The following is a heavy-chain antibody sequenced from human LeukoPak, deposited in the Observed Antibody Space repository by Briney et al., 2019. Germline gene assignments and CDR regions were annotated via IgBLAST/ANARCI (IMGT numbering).Heavy chain of an antibody. D-gene: IGHD6-13*01. CDR2: ISSSSSYI. CDR1: GFTFSSYS. CDR3: ARSTAYSSSWTLDY. J-gene: IGHJ4*02. Sequence: GGSLRLSCAASGFTFSSYSMNWVRQAPGKGLEWVSSISSSSSYIYYADSVKGRFTISRDNSKNTLYLQVNSLRAEDTAVYYCARSTAYSSSWTLDYWGQGTLITVSS. V-gene: IGHV3-21*01.